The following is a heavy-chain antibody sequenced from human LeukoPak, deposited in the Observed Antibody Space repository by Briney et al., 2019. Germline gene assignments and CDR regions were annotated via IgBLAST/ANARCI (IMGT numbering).Heavy chain of an antibody. Sequence: SETLSLTCSASGGAISGYCWSWIRQAPGKPLEWIAYISHDAGNTYGVDTRYNPSLGSRVTISGGTSKNQVYPNLKSVTPGDTAIYYCTTSYSTGGIGVGRFDYWGQGILVSVSA. CDR3: TTSYSTGGIGVGRFDY. J-gene: IGHJ4*02. CDR2: ISHDAGNTYGVDT. CDR1: GGAISGYC. D-gene: IGHD2-8*02. V-gene: IGHV4-59*01.